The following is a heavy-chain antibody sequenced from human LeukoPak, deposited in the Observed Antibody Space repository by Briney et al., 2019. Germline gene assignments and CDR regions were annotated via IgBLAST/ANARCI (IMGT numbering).Heavy chain of an antibody. J-gene: IGHJ5*02. V-gene: IGHV1-46*01. Sequence: GASVKVSCKASGYTFTSYYMHWVRQAPGQGLEWMGIINPSGGSTSYAQKLQGRVTMATDTSTSTAYMELRSLRSDDTAVYYCARDDYYGSSWFDPWGQGTLVTVSS. CDR3: ARDDYYGSSWFDP. D-gene: IGHD3-10*01. CDR1: GYTFTSYY. CDR2: INPSGGST.